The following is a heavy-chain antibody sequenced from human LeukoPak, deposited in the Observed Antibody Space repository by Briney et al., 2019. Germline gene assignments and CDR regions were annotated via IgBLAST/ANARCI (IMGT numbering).Heavy chain of an antibody. D-gene: IGHD1-26*01. CDR2: ISDSGGST. CDR3: AKSGVRGQYYFDS. CDR1: GFTFSSYA. V-gene: IGHV3-23*01. Sequence: GGSLRLSCAPSGFTFSSYAMSWVRQAPGKGLEWVSSISDSGGSTYYADSVEGRFTISKDNSKNTVYLQMNSLRAEDTAVYYCAKSGVRGQYYFDSWGQGTLVTVSS. J-gene: IGHJ4*02.